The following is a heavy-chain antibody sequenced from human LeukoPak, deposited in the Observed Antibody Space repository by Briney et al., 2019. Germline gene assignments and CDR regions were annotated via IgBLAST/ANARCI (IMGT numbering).Heavy chain of an antibody. CDR3: ARDSSGWENWFDP. J-gene: IGHJ5*02. Sequence: SVKVSCKAPGGTFSSYAISWARQAPGQGLEWMGGIIPIFGTANYAQKFQGRVTITADESTSTAYMELSSLRSEDTAVYYCARDSSGWENWFDPWGQGTLVTVSS. CDR2: IIPIFGTA. CDR1: GGTFSSYA. V-gene: IGHV1-69*13. D-gene: IGHD6-19*01.